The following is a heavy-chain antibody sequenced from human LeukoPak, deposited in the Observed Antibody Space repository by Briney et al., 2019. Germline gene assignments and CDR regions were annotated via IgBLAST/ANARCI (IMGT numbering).Heavy chain of an antibody. D-gene: IGHD6-13*01. CDR3: AREAGAGFDY. Sequence: GGSLRLSCAASGFTFNSYAMSWVRQAPGKGLEWVSCITPSSGYIYYADSVKGRFTISRDNAKNSLHLQMNSLRAEDAAVYYCAREAGAGFDYWGQGTLVTVSS. V-gene: IGHV3-21*01. J-gene: IGHJ4*02. CDR1: GFTFNSYA. CDR2: ITPSSGYI.